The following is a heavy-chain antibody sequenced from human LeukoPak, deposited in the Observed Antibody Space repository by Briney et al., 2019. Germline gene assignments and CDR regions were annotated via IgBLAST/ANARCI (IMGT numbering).Heavy chain of an antibody. D-gene: IGHD6-25*01. CDR3: AVSVQAAAIPAFDN. Sequence: ASVKVSCKASGSMFAGHYRHWMRQAPGQGLEWMGWISPSNGATKYAQNFQGRVTMTRGTSISTAYMELSDLRSDDTAVYYCAVSVQAAAIPAFDNWGQGTLVTVSS. CDR1: GSMFAGHY. J-gene: IGHJ4*02. V-gene: IGHV1-2*02. CDR2: ISPSNGAT.